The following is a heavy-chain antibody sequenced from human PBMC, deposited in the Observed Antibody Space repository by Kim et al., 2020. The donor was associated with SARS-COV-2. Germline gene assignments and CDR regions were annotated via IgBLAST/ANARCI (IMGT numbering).Heavy chain of an antibody. Sequence: GGSLRLSCAASGFTFSSYAMHWVRQAPGKGLEWVAVISYDGSNKYYADSVKGRFTISRDNSKNTLYLQMNSLRAEDTAVYYCARDQFLWGDYDNGAIDYWGQGTLVTVSS. D-gene: IGHD4-17*01. V-gene: IGHV3-30*04. CDR1: GFTFSSYA. J-gene: IGHJ4*02. CDR3: ARDQFLWGDYDNGAIDY. CDR2: ISYDGSNK.